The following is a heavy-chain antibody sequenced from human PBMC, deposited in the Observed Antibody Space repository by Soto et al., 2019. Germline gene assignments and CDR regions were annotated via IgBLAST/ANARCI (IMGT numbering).Heavy chain of an antibody. CDR1: EFTFSNYA. Sequence: GGSLRLSCAASEFTFSNYAMSWVRQAPGKGLEWVSSISDNGGTKYYADSVKGRFTISRDNSKNTLYLQMNSLRAEDTAVYYCASSMTTVTTSAFDIWGQGTLVTVSS. CDR2: ISDNGGTK. D-gene: IGHD4-17*01. J-gene: IGHJ4*02. CDR3: ASSMTTVTTSAFDI. V-gene: IGHV3-23*01.